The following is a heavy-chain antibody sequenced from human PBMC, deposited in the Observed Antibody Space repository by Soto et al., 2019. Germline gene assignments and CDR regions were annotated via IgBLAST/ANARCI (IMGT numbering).Heavy chain of an antibody. CDR3: AHTKDSSGFLTS. CDR1: GFSLSVYGVR. CDR2: IHWNDDK. V-gene: IGHV2-5*01. Sequence: SGPTLVNPTQTLTLTCSFSGFSLSVYGVRVIWFRQPPGETLEWLALIHWNDDKRYSPYLKSRLTITKDTSKNQVVLTLTNLDPLDTGTYFCAHTKDSSGFLTSWGQGILVTGS. J-gene: IGHJ5*02. D-gene: IGHD3-22*01.